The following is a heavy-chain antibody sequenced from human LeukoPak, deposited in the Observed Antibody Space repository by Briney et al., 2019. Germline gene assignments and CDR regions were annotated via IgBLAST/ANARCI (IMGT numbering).Heavy chain of an antibody. CDR3: TRDRFDFWSGAFDY. CDR1: GFTFSNAW. V-gene: IGHV3-15*01. J-gene: IGHJ4*02. CDR2: IKSKTDGGTT. Sequence: GGSLRLSCAASGFTFSNAWMSWVRQAPGKGLEWVGRIKSKTDGGTTDYAAPVKGRFTISRDDSKSIAYLQMNSLKTEDTAVYYCTRDRFDFWSGAFDYWGQGTLVTVSS. D-gene: IGHD3-3*01.